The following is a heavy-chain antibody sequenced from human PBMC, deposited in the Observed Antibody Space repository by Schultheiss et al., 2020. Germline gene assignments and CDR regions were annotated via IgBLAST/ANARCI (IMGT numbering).Heavy chain of an antibody. CDR1: GFTFSSYG. CDR3: AKSAVLLWFGELFDAFDI. CDR2: ISWNSGSI. D-gene: IGHD3-10*01. Sequence: GGSLRLSCAASGFTFSSYGMHWVRQAPGKGLEWVSGISWNSGSIGYADSVKGRFTISRDNAKNSLYLQMNSLRAEETALYYCAKSAVLLWFGELFDAFDIWGQGTMVTVAS. V-gene: IGHV3-9*01. J-gene: IGHJ3*02.